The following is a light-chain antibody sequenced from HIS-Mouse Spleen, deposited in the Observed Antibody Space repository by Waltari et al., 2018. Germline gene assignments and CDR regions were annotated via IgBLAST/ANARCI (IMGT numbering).Light chain of an antibody. CDR2: QDS. CDR1: ELGDKY. Sequence: SYELTQPPSVSLSPGQTASITCSGDELGDKYACWYQQKPGQSPVLVIYQDSKRPTGIPERFSGSNSGNTATLTISGTQAMDEADYYCQAWDSSTYVFGTGTKVTVL. CDR3: QAWDSSTYV. V-gene: IGLV3-1*01. J-gene: IGLJ1*01.